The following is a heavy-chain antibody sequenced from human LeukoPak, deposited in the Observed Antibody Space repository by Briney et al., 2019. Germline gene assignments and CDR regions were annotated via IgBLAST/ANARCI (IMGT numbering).Heavy chain of an antibody. D-gene: IGHD2-2*01. CDR1: GGSISSYY. Sequence: SETLSLTCTVSGGSISSYYWSWLRQPAGKGLEWIGRIYTSGSTNYNPSLKSRVTMSVDTSKNQFSLKLSSVTAADTAVYYCARTYCSSTSCYAFDIWGQGTMVTVSS. V-gene: IGHV4-4*07. J-gene: IGHJ3*02. CDR3: ARTYCSSTSCYAFDI. CDR2: IYTSGST.